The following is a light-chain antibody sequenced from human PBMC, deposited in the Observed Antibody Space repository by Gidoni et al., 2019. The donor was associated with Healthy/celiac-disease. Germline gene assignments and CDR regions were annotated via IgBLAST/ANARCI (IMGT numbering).Light chain of an antibody. Sequence: DIQMTQSPSSLSASVGDRVTITCRASQSISSYLTRYQQKPGKAPKLLIYAASSLQSGVPSRFSGSGSGTDFTLTISSLQPEDFATYYCQQSYSTPRTFGQGTKVEIK. CDR1: QSISSY. CDR2: AAS. V-gene: IGKV1-39*01. J-gene: IGKJ1*01. CDR3: QQSYSTPRT.